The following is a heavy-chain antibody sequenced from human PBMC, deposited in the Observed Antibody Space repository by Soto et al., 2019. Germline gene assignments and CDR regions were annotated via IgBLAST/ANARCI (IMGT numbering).Heavy chain of an antibody. CDR1: GFTFSDYA. CDR2: ISGGSSVT. CDR3: AKVLSKNYYYPFDF. J-gene: IGHJ4*02. Sequence: EVHLLESGGGLVQRGGSLRLSCTASGFTFSDYAMAWVRQAPGKGLEWVSTISGGSSVTYYGDSVKGRFTISRDNAKKTLFLQLNRLSAEATATYYCAKVLSKNYYYPFDFWGQGTQVTVSS. D-gene: IGHD3-10*01. V-gene: IGHV3-23*01.